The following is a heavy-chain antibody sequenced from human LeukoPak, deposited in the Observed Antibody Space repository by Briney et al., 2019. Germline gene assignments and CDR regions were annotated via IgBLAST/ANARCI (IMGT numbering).Heavy chain of an antibody. CDR1: GFTVSSNY. CDR2: IYSGVST. D-gene: IGHD6-19*01. Sequence: GGSLRLSCAASGFTVSSNYMSWVRQAPGRGLEWVSVIYSGVSTDYADSVKGRFTISRDNAKNSLYLQMNSLRAEDTAVYYCATTDITVAGTFFDYWGQGTLVTVSS. CDR3: ATTDITVAGTFFDY. V-gene: IGHV3-66*01. J-gene: IGHJ4*02.